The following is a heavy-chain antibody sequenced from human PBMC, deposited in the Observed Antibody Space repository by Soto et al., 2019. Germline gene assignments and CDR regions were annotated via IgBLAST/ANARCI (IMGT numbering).Heavy chain of an antibody. V-gene: IGHV3-23*01. CDR1: GFTFSSYA. CDR3: AKSDDFWSGHHAGYYYYGMDV. D-gene: IGHD3-3*01. Sequence: EVQLLESGGGLVQPGGSLRLSCAASGFTFSSYAMSWVRQAPGKGLEWVSAISGSGGSTYYADSVKGRFTISRDNSKNTLYLQMNSLRAEDTAVYYCAKSDDFWSGHHAGYYYYGMDVWGQGTTVTVSS. J-gene: IGHJ6*02. CDR2: ISGSGGST.